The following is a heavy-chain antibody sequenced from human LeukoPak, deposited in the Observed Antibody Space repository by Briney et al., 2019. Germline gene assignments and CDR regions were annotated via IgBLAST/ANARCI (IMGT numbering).Heavy chain of an antibody. CDR1: GFTFSSYW. CDR3: AQDTSGYYAY. J-gene: IGHJ4*02. Sequence: GGSLRLSCAASGFTFSSYWMHWVRQAPGKGLVWVSRINADGSATIYADSAKGRFTISRDNAKNTLYLQMNSLRAEDTAVYYCAQDTSGYYAYWGQGTLVTVSS. V-gene: IGHV3-74*01. D-gene: IGHD3-22*01. CDR2: INADGSAT.